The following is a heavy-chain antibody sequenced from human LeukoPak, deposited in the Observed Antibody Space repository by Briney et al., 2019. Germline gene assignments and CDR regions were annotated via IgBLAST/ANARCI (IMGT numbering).Heavy chain of an antibody. CDR3: ATAVVVPAATGYYYRMDV. D-gene: IGHD2-2*01. J-gene: IGHJ6*02. CDR2: FDPEDGET. Sequence: GASVKVSCKVSGYTLTELSMHWVRQAPGKGLEWMGGFDPEDGETIYAQKFQGRVTMTEDTSTDTAYMELSSLRSEDTAVYYCATAVVVPAATGYYYRMDVWGQGTTVTVSS. CDR1: GYTLTELS. V-gene: IGHV1-24*01.